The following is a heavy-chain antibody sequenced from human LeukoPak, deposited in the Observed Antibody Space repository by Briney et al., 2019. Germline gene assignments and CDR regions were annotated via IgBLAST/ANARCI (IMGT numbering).Heavy chain of an antibody. CDR3: ASIPLSGSYLLDAFDI. J-gene: IGHJ3*02. Sequence: GGSLRLSCAASGFTFSSYSMNWVRKAPGKGLEWVSSISSSSSYIYYADSVKGRFTISRDNAKNSLYLQMNSLRAEDTAVYYCASIPLSGSYLLDAFDIWGQGTMVTVSS. CDR2: ISSSSSYI. D-gene: IGHD1-26*01. CDR1: GFTFSSYS. V-gene: IGHV3-21*01.